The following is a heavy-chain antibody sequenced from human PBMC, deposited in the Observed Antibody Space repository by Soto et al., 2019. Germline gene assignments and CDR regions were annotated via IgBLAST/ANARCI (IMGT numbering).Heavy chain of an antibody. J-gene: IGHJ1*01. V-gene: IGHV4-4*02. CDR2: IYYSGST. CDR3: ARYGSGSYYNAYFQH. CDR1: CDSIRSNNW. D-gene: IGHD3-10*01. Sequence: SETLSLTCAVSCDSIRSNNWWSWVRQPPGKGLEWIGYIYYSGSTNYNPSLKSRVTISVDTSKNQFSLKLSSVTAADTAVYYCARYGSGSYYNAYFQHWGQGTLVNVSS.